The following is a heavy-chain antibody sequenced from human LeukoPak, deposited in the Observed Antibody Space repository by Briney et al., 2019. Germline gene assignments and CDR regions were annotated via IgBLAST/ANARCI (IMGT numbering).Heavy chain of an antibody. D-gene: IGHD2-2*01. CDR2: IYPGDSDT. J-gene: IGHJ3*02. CDR3: ARRLQGCSSTSCYHAFDI. CDR1: GYSFTSYC. Sequence: GESLKISCKGSGYSFTSYCIGWVRQMPGKGLEWMGIIYPGDSDTRYNPSFQGQVTISADKSISTAYLQWSTLKASDTAIYYCARRLQGCSSTSCYHAFDIWGQGTMVTVSS. V-gene: IGHV5-51*01.